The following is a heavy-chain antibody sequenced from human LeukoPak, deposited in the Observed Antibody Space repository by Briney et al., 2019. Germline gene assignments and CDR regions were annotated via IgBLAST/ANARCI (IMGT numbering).Heavy chain of an antibody. CDR2: ISAYNDNT. CDR1: GYTFTRYG. CDR3: ASFYCSGVSCYLTFEY. J-gene: IGHJ4*02. Sequence: SSVKVSCKASGYTFTRYGISWVRQAPGQGLEWMGLISAYNDNTNYAQKFQGRVTMTTDTSTSTAYMELRSLRSDDTAMYYCASFYCSGVSCYLTFEYWGQGTLVTVSS. V-gene: IGHV1-18*01. D-gene: IGHD2-15*01.